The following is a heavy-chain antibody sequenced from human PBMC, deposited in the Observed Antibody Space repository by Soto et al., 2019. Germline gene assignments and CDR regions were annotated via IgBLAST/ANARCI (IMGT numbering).Heavy chain of an antibody. D-gene: IGHD2-15*01. Sequence: ATLKESGPVLVKPTETLTLTCSVSGFSLNDAQVGVAWIRQTPGKALEWLALISSVDAKSYNPSLKTRLSISQDIPNSLVVLTVPNVSPVDTATYFCARAQNLFGSSDWLDPWGRGTLVTVSA. CDR1: GFSLNDAQVG. J-gene: IGHJ5*02. V-gene: IGHV2-26*01. CDR2: ISSVDAK. CDR3: ARAQNLFGSSDWLDP.